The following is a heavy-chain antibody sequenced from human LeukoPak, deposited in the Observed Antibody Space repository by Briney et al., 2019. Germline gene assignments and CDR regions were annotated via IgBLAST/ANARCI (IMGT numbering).Heavy chain of an antibody. CDR2: IWYDGTNK. CDR1: GFAFSSFG. V-gene: IGHV3-33*01. CDR3: ARATVTRWFDP. J-gene: IGHJ5*02. D-gene: IGHD4-17*01. Sequence: PGGSLRLSCEASGFAFSSFGMHWVRQAPGKGLEWVAVIWYDGTNKYYADSVKGRFTISRDNSKNTLYLQMNSLRAEDTAVYYCARATVTRWFDPWGQGTLVTVSS.